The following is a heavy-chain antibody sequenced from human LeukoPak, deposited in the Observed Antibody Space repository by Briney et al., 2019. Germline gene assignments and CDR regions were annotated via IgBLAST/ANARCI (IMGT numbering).Heavy chain of an antibody. V-gene: IGHV3-11*04. CDR2: ISSSGSTI. CDR1: GFTFSDYY. CDR3: ARTPRGYSYGQPFDY. J-gene: IGHJ4*02. Sequence: GSLRLSCAASGFTFSDYYMSWIRQAPGKGLEWVSYISSSGSTIYYADSVKGRFTISRDNAKNSPYLQMNSLRAEDTAVYYCARTPRGYSYGQPFDYWGQGTLVTVSS. D-gene: IGHD5-18*01.